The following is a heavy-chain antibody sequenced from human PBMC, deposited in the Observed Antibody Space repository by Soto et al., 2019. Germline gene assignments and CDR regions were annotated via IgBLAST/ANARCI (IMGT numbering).Heavy chain of an antibody. D-gene: IGHD6-6*01. V-gene: IGHV4-34*01. CDR1: GGSFSGYQ. CDR2: INHSGGT. CDR3: ARRRGATRLILFDY. Sequence: SETLSLTCAVYGGSFSGYQWNWIRQPPGKGLEWIGEINHSGGTTYNPSLKSRVTISVDTSKNQFSLKLSSMTAADTAVYYCARRRGATRLILFDYWGQGTLVTVSS. J-gene: IGHJ4*02.